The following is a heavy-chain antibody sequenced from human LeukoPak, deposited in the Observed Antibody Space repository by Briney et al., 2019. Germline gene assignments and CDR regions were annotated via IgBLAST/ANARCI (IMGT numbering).Heavy chain of an antibody. CDR2: MYYTGNT. Sequence: PSETLSLTCTDSGGSISSTNYCWGWIRQPPGRGLEWIGYMYYTGNTYYNPSLKSRGTVSVDTSKNQFSLKLSSVTAADTAVYYCARQRNSSGWSVLDYWGQGALVTVSS. CDR3: ARQRNSSGWSVLDY. V-gene: IGHV4-39*01. CDR1: GGSISSTNYC. D-gene: IGHD6-19*01. J-gene: IGHJ4*02.